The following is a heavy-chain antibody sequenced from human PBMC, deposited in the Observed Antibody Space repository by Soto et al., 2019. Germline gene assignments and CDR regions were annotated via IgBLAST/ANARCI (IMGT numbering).Heavy chain of an antibody. CDR3: ASHCCGIGGPQAAFDS. CDR2: IYYSGST. D-gene: IGHD1-26*01. V-gene: IGHV4-39*01. Sequence: QLQLQESGPGLVKPSETLSLTCTVSGGSISSSSYYWGWIRQPPGKGLEWIGRIYYSGSTYYNPSLKSRVTISVDTSKNQFSLKLSSVTAADTDVYYCASHCCGIGGPQAAFDSWGQGTMVTVSS. CDR1: GGSISSSSYY. J-gene: IGHJ3*02.